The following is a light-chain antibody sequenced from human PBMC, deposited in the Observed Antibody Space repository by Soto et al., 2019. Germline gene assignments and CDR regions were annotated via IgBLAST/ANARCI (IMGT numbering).Light chain of an antibody. CDR1: QSVGTF. Sequence: EVVLTQSPVTLSLSPGERATLSCRASQSVGTFLGWYQQKPDQAPRLLIYDTSIRATGIPARFSGTGSGTDFALTISSVETEDFAVYFCQQRTNWPRTFGQGTKLDIK. CDR3: QQRTNWPRT. J-gene: IGKJ2*01. V-gene: IGKV3-11*01. CDR2: DTS.